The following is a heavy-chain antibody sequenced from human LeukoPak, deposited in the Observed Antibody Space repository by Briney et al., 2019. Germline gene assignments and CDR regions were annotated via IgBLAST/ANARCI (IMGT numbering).Heavy chain of an antibody. J-gene: IGHJ6*02. CDR3: ARDGAGTGAFAYLKGMDV. Sequence: GGSLRLSCAASGFTFSRFWMTWVRQAPGKGLEWVANMKQDGSEKCYVDSVKGRFTISRDNAKNALYLQMNGLRGEDTAVYYCARDGAGTGAFAYLKGMDVWGQGTTVTVS. CDR2: MKQDGSEK. V-gene: IGHV3-7*01. CDR1: GFTFSRFW. D-gene: IGHD6-25*01.